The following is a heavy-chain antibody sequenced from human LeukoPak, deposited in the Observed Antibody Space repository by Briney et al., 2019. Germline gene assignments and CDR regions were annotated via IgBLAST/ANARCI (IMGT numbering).Heavy chain of an antibody. CDR3: ARDPAAAGTLYYYYMDV. V-gene: IGHV1-2*02. D-gene: IGHD6-13*01. CDR1: GYTFTGYY. J-gene: IGHJ6*03. CDR2: INPNSGGT. Sequence: ASVKVSCKASGYTFTGYYMHWVRQAPGQGLEWMGWINPNSGGTNYAQKFQGRVTMTRDTSISTAYMEPSRLRSDDTAVYYCARDPAAAGTLYYYYMDVWGKGTTVTVSS.